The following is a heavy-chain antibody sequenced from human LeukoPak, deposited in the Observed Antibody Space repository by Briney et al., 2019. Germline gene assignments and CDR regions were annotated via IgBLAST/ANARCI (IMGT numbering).Heavy chain of an antibody. D-gene: IGHD3-22*01. CDR1: DGSISRYF. J-gene: IGHJ4*02. CDR2: IYSSGST. CDR3: ARDYYDSSGYYYFDY. V-gene: IGHV4-4*07. Sequence: SETLSLTCTVSDGSISRYFWSWIRQPVGKGLEWIGRIYSSGSTNYNPSLKSRVTMSVDTSKNQFSLKLSSVTAADTAVYYCARDYYDSSGYYYFDYWGQGTLVTVSS.